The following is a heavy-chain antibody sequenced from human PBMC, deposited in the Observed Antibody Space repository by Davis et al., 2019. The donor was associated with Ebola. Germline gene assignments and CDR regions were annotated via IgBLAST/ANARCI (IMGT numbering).Heavy chain of an antibody. CDR1: GASISDYY. CDR2: IFYSGSSSYSGST. D-gene: IGHD5-18*01. J-gene: IGHJ6*02. CDR3: ATESLDTAIYYYYGMDV. Sequence: SETLSLTCTVSGASISDYYWNWIRQSPGKGLERIGNIFYSGSSSYSGSTNYHSSLKSRIFISVDTSKNQFSLKLSSVTAADTAVYYCATESLDTAIYYYYGMDVWGQGTTVTVSS. V-gene: IGHV4-59*01.